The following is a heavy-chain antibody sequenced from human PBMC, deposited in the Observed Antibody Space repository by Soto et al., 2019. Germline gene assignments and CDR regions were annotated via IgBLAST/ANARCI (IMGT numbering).Heavy chain of an antibody. J-gene: IGHJ4*02. D-gene: IGHD1-26*01. V-gene: IGHV3-21*06. CDR2: IRCTTNYI. Sequence: PGGSLRLSCAASGFNFNTYSMNWVRQATGKVCEWVSPIRCTTNYIFNGYSRMGRFTISGDNAKNSLYLEMNSLRAEDTPVYYCAREYEELPSNFDYWGQATVVTVSS. CDR3: AREYEELPSNFDY. CDR1: GFNFNTYS.